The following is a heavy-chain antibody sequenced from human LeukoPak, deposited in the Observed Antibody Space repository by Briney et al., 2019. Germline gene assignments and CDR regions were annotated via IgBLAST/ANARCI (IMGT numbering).Heavy chain of an antibody. V-gene: IGHV3-23*01. CDR2: ISGSGGST. CDR1: GFTFSSYG. Sequence: GGSLRLSCAASGFTFSSYGMSWVRQAPGKGLEWVSAISGSGGSTYYADSVKGRFTIPRDNSKNTLYLQMNSLGAEDTAVYYCAKGHYGGNSGPFDYWGQGTLVTVSS. J-gene: IGHJ4*02. CDR3: AKGHYGGNSGPFDY. D-gene: IGHD4-23*01.